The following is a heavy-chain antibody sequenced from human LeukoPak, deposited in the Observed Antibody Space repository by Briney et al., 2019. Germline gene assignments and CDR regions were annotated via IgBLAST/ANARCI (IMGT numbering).Heavy chain of an antibody. CDR2: INPDGSSR. D-gene: IGHD2-2*01. V-gene: IGHV3-74*01. CDR3: VREGGTSGWFDP. Sequence: PGGSLRLSCAASGFTFSSYSMNWVRQAPGKGLVWVSRINPDGSSRFYTDSVRGRFTISRDNAKNTLYLQMNSLRAEDTAVYYCVREGGTSGWFDPWGQGTLISVSS. CDR1: GFTFSSYS. J-gene: IGHJ5*02.